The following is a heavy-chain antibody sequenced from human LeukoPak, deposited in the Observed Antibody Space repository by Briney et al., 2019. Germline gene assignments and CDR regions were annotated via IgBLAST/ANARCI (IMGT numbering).Heavy chain of an antibody. J-gene: IGHJ4*02. V-gene: IGHV4-59*01. D-gene: IGHD6-13*01. CDR1: GGSISSYY. CDR3: ARAYSSSWYWGY. Sequence: SETLSLTCTVSGGSISSYYWSWIRQPPGKGLEWIGYIYYSGSTNYNPSLKSRVTISVDTSKNQFSLKLSSVTAADTAVYYCARAYSSSWYWGYWGQGTLVTVSS. CDR2: IYYSGST.